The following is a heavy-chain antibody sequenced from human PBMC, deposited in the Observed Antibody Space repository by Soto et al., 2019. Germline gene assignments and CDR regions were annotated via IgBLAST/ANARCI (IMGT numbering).Heavy chain of an antibody. V-gene: IGHV1-18*04. D-gene: IGHD6-25*01. Sequence: QVQLVQSGAEVKKPGASVKVSCKASGYTFTSYGFSWVRQAPGQGLEWMGWISTYNGNTNYAQKLQGRVTMTTDTSTSTAYMDLRSLRSDDTAVYYCARSGSGAAYYYHGLDVWGQGTTVTVSS. J-gene: IGHJ6*02. CDR2: ISTYNGNT. CDR1: GYTFTSYG. CDR3: ARSGSGAAYYYHGLDV.